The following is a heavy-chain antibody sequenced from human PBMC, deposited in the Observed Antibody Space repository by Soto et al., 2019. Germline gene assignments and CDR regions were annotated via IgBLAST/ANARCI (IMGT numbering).Heavy chain of an antibody. CDR3: ANAYYYVSGSYRPSAFDI. V-gene: IGHV3-23*01. CDR1: GFTFSSYA. J-gene: IGHJ3*02. D-gene: IGHD3-10*01. CDR2: ISGSGGST. Sequence: GGSLRLSCAASGFTFSSYAMSWVRQAPGKGLEWVSVISGSGGSTYYADSVKGRFTISRDNTKNTLYLQMNSLRAEDTAVYYCANAYYYVSGSYRPSAFDILGQGTMVTVSS.